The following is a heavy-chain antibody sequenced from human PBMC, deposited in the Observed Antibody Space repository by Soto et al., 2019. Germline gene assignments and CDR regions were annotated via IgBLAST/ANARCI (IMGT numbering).Heavy chain of an antibody. V-gene: IGHV4-39*01. Sequence: PSETLSLTCTVSGGSISSSSYYWGWIRQPPGKGLEWIGSIYYSGSTYYNPSLKSRVTISVDTSKNQFSLKLSSVTAADTAVYYCASSETEFYYDSSGSGMDVWGQGTTVTVS. CDR3: ASSETEFYYDSSGSGMDV. CDR1: GGSISSSSYY. CDR2: IYYSGST. J-gene: IGHJ6*02. D-gene: IGHD3-22*01.